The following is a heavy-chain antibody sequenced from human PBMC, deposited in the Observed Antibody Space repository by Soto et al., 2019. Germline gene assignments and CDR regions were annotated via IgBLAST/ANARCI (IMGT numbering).Heavy chain of an antibody. CDR2: ISYDGSNK. D-gene: IGHD1-20*01. V-gene: IGHV3-30-3*01. J-gene: IGHJ6*02. CDR1: GFTFSSYA. Sequence: QVQLVESGGGVVQPGRSLRLSCAASGFTFSSYAMHWVRQAPGKGLEWVAVISYDGSNKYYADSVKGRFTISRDNSKNTLYLQMNSLRAEDTAVYYCAREGYNWNDGYYYYGMDVWGQGTTVTVSS. CDR3: AREGYNWNDGYYYYGMDV.